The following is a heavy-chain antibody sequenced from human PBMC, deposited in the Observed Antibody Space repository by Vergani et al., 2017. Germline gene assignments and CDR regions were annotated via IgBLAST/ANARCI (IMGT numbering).Heavy chain of an antibody. CDR2: IYTSGST. V-gene: IGHV4-61*02. CDR3: ASSVLTGYYYDY. Sequence: QVQLQESGPGLVKPSQTLSLTCTVSGGSISSGSYYWSWIRQPAGKGLEWIGRIYTSGSTNYNPSLKSRVTISVDTSKNQFSLKLSSVTAADTAVYYCASSVLTGYYYDYWGQGTLVTVSS. CDR1: GGSISSGSYY. J-gene: IGHJ4*02. D-gene: IGHD3-9*01.